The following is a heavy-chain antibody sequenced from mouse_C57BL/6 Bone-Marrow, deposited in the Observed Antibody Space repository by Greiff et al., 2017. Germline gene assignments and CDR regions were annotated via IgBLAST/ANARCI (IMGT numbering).Heavy chain of an antibody. CDR1: GYTFTSYW. D-gene: IGHD2-3*01. Sequence: QVQLKQPGAELVMPGASVKLSCKASGYTFTSYWMHWVKPMPGQGLEWIGEIDPSDSYTNYNQQFKGKSTWTVDKSSSTAYMQLSSLTSEDSAVYYCARDGYLAWFAYWGQGTLVTVSA. V-gene: IGHV1-69*01. CDR2: IDPSDSYT. J-gene: IGHJ3*01. CDR3: ARDGYLAWFAY.